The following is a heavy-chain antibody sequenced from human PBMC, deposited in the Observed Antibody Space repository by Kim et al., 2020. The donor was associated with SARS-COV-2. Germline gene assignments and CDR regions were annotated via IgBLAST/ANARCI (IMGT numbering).Heavy chain of an antibody. J-gene: IGHJ4*02. Sequence: GGSLRLSCAASGFTFSNYAMSWVRQAPGKGLEWVSTISGSGGSTYYADSVKGRFTISRDDSRDTLYLQMSSLRVEDTAIYYCAKDSPRGSWYFHIDSWGQGALVTVSS. CDR3: AKDSPRGSWYFHIDS. V-gene: IGHV3-23*01. D-gene: IGHD6-13*01. CDR2: ISGSGGST. CDR1: GFTFSNYA.